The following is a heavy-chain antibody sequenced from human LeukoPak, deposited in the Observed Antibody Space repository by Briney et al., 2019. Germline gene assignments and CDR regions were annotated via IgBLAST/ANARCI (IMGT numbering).Heavy chain of an antibody. CDR3: ARRRGGYCSGGSCYSPRGELDY. J-gene: IGHJ4*02. D-gene: IGHD2-15*01. CDR1: GGSISSGNYY. V-gene: IGHV4-61*02. Sequence: SETLSLTCTVSGGSISSGNYYWTWIRQPAGKGLEWIGRIYTSGSTEYNPSLQSRVTISLDTSKNQFSLKLSSVTAADTAVYYCARRRGGYCSGGSCYSPRGELDYWGQGTLVTVSS. CDR2: IYTSGST.